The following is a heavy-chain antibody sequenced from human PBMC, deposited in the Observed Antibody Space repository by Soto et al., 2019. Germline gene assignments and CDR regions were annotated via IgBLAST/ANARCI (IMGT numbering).Heavy chain of an antibody. CDR3: AKGWRDYGDYGGGFDY. CDR1: GFTFSSYG. CDR2: ISYDGSNK. D-gene: IGHD4-17*01. V-gene: IGHV3-30*18. J-gene: IGHJ4*02. Sequence: GGSLRLSCAASGFTFSSYGMHWVRQAPGKGLEWVAVISYDGSNKYYADSVKGRFTISRDNSKNTLYLQMNSLRAEDTAVYYCAKGWRDYGDYGGGFDYWGQGTLVTVSS.